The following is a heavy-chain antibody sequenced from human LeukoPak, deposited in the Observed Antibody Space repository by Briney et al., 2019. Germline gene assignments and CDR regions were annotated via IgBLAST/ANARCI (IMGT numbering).Heavy chain of an antibody. Sequence: GRSLRLSCVTSGFTFSTYAFHWVRQAPGKGLEWVATMSFDVNNKYYADSVRGRFTISRDNSKNTLYLQMNSLRAEDTAVYSCARGYCTSSSCYNDYWGQGNLVTVSS. J-gene: IGHJ4*02. CDR3: ARGYCTSSSCYNDY. CDR1: GFTFSTYA. CDR2: MSFDVNNK. V-gene: IGHV3-30*04. D-gene: IGHD2-2*02.